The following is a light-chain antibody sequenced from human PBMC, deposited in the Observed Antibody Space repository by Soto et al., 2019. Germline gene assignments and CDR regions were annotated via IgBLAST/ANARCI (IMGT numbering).Light chain of an antibody. CDR3: QSYDSDFVV. CDR1: SGSIANNY. J-gene: IGLJ2*01. Sequence: NFMLTQPHSVSESPGKTLSISCTRSSGSIANNYVQWYQQRPGSAPTTVIYESNQRLSGVPDRFSGSTDGSSNSASLTISGLQTEDEADYYCQSYDSDFVVFGGGTKVTVL. V-gene: IGLV6-57*04. CDR2: ESN.